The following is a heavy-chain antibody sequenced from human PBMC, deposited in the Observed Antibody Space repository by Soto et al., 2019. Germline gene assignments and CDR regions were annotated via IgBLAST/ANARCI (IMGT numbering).Heavy chain of an antibody. D-gene: IGHD6-19*01. V-gene: IGHV4-39*01. CDR3: ARHAISRYSSGSWFDP. J-gene: IGHJ5*02. Sequence: PSETLSLTCTVSGGSISSSSYYWGWIRQAPGKGLEWIGSIYYSGSTYYNPSLKSRVTISVDTSRNQFSLKLSSVTAADTAVYYCARHAISRYSSGSWFDPWGQGTLVTVSS. CDR2: IYYSGST. CDR1: GGSISSSSYY.